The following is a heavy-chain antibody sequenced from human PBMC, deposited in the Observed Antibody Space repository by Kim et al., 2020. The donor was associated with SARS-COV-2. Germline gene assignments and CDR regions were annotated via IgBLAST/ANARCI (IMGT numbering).Heavy chain of an antibody. D-gene: IGHD3-16*02. V-gene: IGHV7-4-1*02. J-gene: IGHJ4*02. CDR1: GYTFTNNA. Sequence: ASVKVSCKASGYTFTNNAISWVRQAPGQGLEWMGWINTDTGNPTYAQAFTRRFVFSVDTSVTTAYLQISSLEAEDTALYYCARVIWGTYRYTDYWGQGTLVIVSS. CDR3: ARVIWGTYRYTDY. CDR2: INTDTGNP.